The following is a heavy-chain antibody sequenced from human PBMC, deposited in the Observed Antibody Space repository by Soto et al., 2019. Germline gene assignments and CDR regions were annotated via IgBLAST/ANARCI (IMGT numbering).Heavy chain of an antibody. V-gene: IGHV6-1*01. D-gene: IGHD5-12*01. CDR2: TYYRSKWNK. CDR3: ARGVAPLYYYYYGMDV. J-gene: IGHJ6*02. CDR1: GDSVSSNSAA. Sequence: SQTLSLTCAISGDSVSSNSAAWNWIRQSPSRGLEWLGRTYYRSKWNKDYAVSVKSRITINPNTSKNQFSLQLNSVTPEDTVVYYCARGVAPLYYYYYGMDVWGQGTTVTVSS.